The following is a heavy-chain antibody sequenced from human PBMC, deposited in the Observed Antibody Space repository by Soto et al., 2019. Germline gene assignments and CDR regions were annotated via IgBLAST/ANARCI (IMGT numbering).Heavy chain of an antibody. D-gene: IGHD6-13*01. J-gene: IGHJ6*02. CDR2: ISGSGGST. CDR3: AKAAPVDSSSWSIYYYYGMDV. V-gene: IGHV3-23*01. Sequence: QTGGSLRLSCAASGFTFSSYAMSWVRQAPGKGLEWVSAISGSGGSTYYADSVKGRFTISRDNSKNTLYLQMNSLRAEDTAVYYCAKAAPVDSSSWSIYYYYGMDVWGQGTTVTVSS. CDR1: GFTFSSYA.